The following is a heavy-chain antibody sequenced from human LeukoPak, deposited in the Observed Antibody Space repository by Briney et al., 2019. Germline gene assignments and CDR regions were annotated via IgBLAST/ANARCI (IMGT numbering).Heavy chain of an antibody. CDR3: ARGDYDYVWGSYPLTYFDY. D-gene: IGHD3-16*02. J-gene: IGHJ4*02. Sequence: ASVKVFCKASGYTFTGYYMHWVRQAPGQGLEWMGWINPNSGGTNYAQKFQGRVTMTRDTSISTAYMELSRLRSDDTAVYYCARGDYDYVWGSYPLTYFDYWGQGTLVTVSS. CDR2: INPNSGGT. V-gene: IGHV1-2*02. CDR1: GYTFTGYY.